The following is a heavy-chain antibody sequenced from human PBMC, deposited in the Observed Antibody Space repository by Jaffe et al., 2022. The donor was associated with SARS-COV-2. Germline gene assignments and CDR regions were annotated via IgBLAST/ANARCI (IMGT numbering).Heavy chain of an antibody. J-gene: IGHJ3*02. CDR1: GGSISSSNW. Sequence: QVQLQESGPGLVKPSGTLSLTCAVSGGSISSSNWWSWVRQPPGKGLEWIGEIYHSGSTNYNPSLKSRVTISVDKSKNQFSLKLSSVTAADTAVYYCARSGAWYYDSSASAFDIWGQGTMVTVSS. CDR2: IYHSGST. CDR3: ARSGAWYYDSSASAFDI. D-gene: IGHD3-22*01. V-gene: IGHV4-4*02.